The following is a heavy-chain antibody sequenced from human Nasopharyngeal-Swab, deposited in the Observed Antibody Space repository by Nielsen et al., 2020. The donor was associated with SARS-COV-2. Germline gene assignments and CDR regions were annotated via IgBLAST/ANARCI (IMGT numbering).Heavy chain of an antibody. CDR3: ARGGGRDIVVVPAAVPISFDY. Sequence: SETLSLTCAVYGGSFSGYYWSWIRQPPGKGLEWIGEINHSGSTNYNPSLKSRVTISVDTSKNQFSLKLSSVTAADTAVYHCARGGGRDIVVVPAAVPISFDYWGQGTLVTVSS. J-gene: IGHJ4*02. CDR1: GGSFSGYY. D-gene: IGHD2-2*01. V-gene: IGHV4-34*01. CDR2: INHSGST.